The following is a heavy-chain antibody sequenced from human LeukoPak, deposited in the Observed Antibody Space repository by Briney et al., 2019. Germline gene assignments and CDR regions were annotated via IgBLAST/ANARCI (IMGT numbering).Heavy chain of an antibody. D-gene: IGHD1-26*01. J-gene: IGHJ4*02. CDR1: GFTFSSYA. CDR2: ISSNGGST. CDR3: ARVWSGSSDY. V-gene: IGHV3-64*01. Sequence: GGSLRLSCAASGFTFSSYAMHWVRQAPGKGLEYVSAISSNGGSTYYANSVKGRFTISRDNSKNTLYLQMGSLRAEDMAVYHCARVWSGSSDYWGQGTLVTVSS.